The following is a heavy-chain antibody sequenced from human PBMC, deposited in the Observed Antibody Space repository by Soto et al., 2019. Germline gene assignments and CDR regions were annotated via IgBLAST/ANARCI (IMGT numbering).Heavy chain of an antibody. J-gene: IGHJ4*02. CDR2: ISSLKQHN. V-gene: IGHV3-11*06. CDR3: ARRVSRRYLDF. CDR1: GFNFDDYY. Sequence: QAQLVESGGGLVKPGGSLRLSCAASGFNFDDYYMSWIRQAPGKGLEYLSYISSLKQHNNYADSVKGRFTISIDKDKKSLERQMSSLRSDDTAVYYCARRVSRRYLDFGGRGTRFSVSS.